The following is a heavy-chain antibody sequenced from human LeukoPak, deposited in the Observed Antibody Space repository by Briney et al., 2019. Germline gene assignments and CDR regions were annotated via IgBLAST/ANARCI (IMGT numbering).Heavy chain of an antibody. Sequence: SETLSLTCPVSGGSISSGVYYWSWIRQHPGKGLEWIGYIYYSGSTYYNPSLKSRVTISVDTSKNQFSLKLSSVTAADTAVYYCARHGTLDYWGQGTLVTVSS. CDR3: ARHGTLDY. J-gene: IGHJ4*02. V-gene: IGHV4-31*03. CDR2: IYYSGST. CDR1: GGSISSGVYY. D-gene: IGHD1-26*01.